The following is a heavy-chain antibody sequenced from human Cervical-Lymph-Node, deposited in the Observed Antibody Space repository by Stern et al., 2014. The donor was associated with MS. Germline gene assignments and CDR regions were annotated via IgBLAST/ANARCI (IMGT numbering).Heavy chain of an antibody. Sequence: EMQLVESGGGLVQPGGTLRLSCVASGFTFSNYWMHWVRQAPGKGLVWGARINREGRATNQADSVKGRFSISRDNAKNTLYLEMNSLRAEDTAVYYCTKDTFGPEDYWGQGVSVTVSS. V-gene: IGHV3-74*02. CDR2: INREGRAT. D-gene: IGHD3-16*01. CDR3: TKDTFGPEDY. J-gene: IGHJ4*02. CDR1: GFTFSNYW.